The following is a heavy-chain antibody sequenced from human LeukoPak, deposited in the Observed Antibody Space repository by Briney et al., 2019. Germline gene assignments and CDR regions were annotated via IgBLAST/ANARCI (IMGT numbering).Heavy chain of an antibody. D-gene: IGHD6-19*01. CDR1: EFTFSSYS. Sequence: GGSLRLSCAASEFTFSSYSMNWVRQAPGKGLEWVSSISSSSSYIYYADSVKGRFTISRDNAKNSLYLQMNSLRAEDTAVYYCARYSSGWYWGAFDIWGQGTMVTVSS. V-gene: IGHV3-21*01. CDR2: ISSSSSYI. J-gene: IGHJ3*02. CDR3: ARYSSGWYWGAFDI.